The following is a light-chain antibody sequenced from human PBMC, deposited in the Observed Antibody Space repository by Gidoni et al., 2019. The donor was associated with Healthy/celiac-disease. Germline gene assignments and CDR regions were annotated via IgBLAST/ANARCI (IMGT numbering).Light chain of an antibody. V-gene: IGKV1-33*01. Sequence: DIQMTQSPSSLSASVGDRVTITCQASQYISNYLNWYQQKPGKAPKLLLYDASNVETGVPSRFSGSGSGTDFTFTISSLQPEDIATYYCQQYDNLPTFGQGTKVEIK. J-gene: IGKJ1*01. CDR3: QQYDNLPT. CDR1: QYISNY. CDR2: DAS.